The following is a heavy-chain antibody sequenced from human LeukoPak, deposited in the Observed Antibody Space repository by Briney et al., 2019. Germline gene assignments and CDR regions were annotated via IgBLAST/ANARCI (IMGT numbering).Heavy chain of an antibody. Sequence: GGSLRLSCAASGFTFSSYGVHWVRQAPGKGLEWVTFIRYDGGNKYHADSVKGRFTISRDNSKNILYLEMNSLRAEDTAVYYCAKGAHYYGSGSHRRGHYFDSWGQGTLVTVSS. J-gene: IGHJ4*02. V-gene: IGHV3-30*02. CDR2: IRYDGGNK. CDR3: AKGAHYYGSGSHRRGHYFDS. D-gene: IGHD3-10*01. CDR1: GFTFSSYG.